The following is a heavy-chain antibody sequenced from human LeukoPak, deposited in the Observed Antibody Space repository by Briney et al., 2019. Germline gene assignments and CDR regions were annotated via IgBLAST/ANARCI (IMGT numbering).Heavy chain of an antibody. D-gene: IGHD3-3*01. Sequence: ASVKVSCKASGYTFTSYDINWVRQATGQGLEWMGWMNPNSGNTGYAQKFQGRVTMTRNTSISTAYMELSSLRSEDTAVYYCARGGITIFGVVIIRRGNYYYYGMDVWGQGTTVTVSS. V-gene: IGHV1-8*01. CDR3: ARGGITIFGVVIIRRGNYYYYGMDV. J-gene: IGHJ6*02. CDR1: GYTFTSYD. CDR2: MNPNSGNT.